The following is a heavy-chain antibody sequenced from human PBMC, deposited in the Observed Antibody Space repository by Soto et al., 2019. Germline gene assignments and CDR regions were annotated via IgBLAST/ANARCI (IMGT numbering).Heavy chain of an antibody. D-gene: IGHD3-16*01. J-gene: IGHJ5*02. CDR3: ARVKLGSYDWVDP. V-gene: IGHV3-74*01. CDR2: INTDGSRV. CDR1: GFTFSNYW. Sequence: EVQLVESGGDLVQPGGSLRLSCAASGFTFSNYWMHWVRQAPGKGLMWVSRINTDGSRVTYADSVQGRFGISRDNAKNTVYLQMNSLRAEDTAVYYCARVKLGSYDWVDPWGQGTLVTVSS.